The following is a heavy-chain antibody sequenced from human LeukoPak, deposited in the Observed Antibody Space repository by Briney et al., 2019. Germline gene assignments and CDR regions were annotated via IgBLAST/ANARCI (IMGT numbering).Heavy chain of an antibody. CDR2: IYHGDSDT. D-gene: IGHD3-3*01. Sequence: GESLKLSCKGSGYSFTSYWIGWVRQLPGKGLEWMGIIYHGDSDTRYSPSFQGQVTISADKSISTAYLQWSSLKASDTAMYYCARTSPVLRFLDYWGQGTLVTVSS. CDR3: ARTSPVLRFLDY. CDR1: GYSFTSYW. J-gene: IGHJ4*02. V-gene: IGHV5-51*01.